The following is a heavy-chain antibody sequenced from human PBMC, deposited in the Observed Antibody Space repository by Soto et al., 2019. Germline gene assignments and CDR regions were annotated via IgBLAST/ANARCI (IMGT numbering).Heavy chain of an antibody. D-gene: IGHD2-2*01. CDR2: ISWNSGSI. CDR1: GFTFDDYA. J-gene: IGHJ5*02. V-gene: IGHV3-9*01. Sequence: GGSLRLSCAASGFTFDDYAMHWVRQAPGKGLEWVSGISWNSGSIGYADSVKGRVTISRVNAKDSLDRRMNSLRAEGTALDCGSKVGVPAALFNWFDPWGQGALVTVSS. CDR3: SKVGVPAALFNWFDP.